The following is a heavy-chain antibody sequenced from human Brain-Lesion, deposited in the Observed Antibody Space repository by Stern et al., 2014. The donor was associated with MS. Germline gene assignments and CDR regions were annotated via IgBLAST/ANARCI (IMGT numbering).Heavy chain of an antibody. Sequence: QVQLVESGPGLVKPSETLSLTCTVSGGSISSSSYYWGWIRQPPGKGLEWIGSIYYRGSTYYHPSLKSRVTISMDTSKNQFSLRLSSVTAADTAVYFCAKLWLGELPESPFDYWGQGTLVTVSS. CDR2: IYYRGST. V-gene: IGHV4-39*01. CDR3: AKLWLGELPESPFDY. CDR1: GGSISSSSYY. D-gene: IGHD3-10*01. J-gene: IGHJ4*02.